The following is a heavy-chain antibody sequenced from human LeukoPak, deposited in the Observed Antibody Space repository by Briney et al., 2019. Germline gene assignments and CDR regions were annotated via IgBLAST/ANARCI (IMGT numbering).Heavy chain of an antibody. CDR3: ARENSGSYREFDY. J-gene: IGHJ4*02. D-gene: IGHD1-26*01. Sequence: PPETLSLTCAVYGGSFSGYYWSWIRQPPGKGLEWIGEINHSGSTNYNPSLKSRVTMSVDTSKNQFSLKLSSVTAADTAVYYCARENSGSYREFDYWGQGTLVTVSS. CDR1: GGSFSGYY. V-gene: IGHV4-34*01. CDR2: INHSGST.